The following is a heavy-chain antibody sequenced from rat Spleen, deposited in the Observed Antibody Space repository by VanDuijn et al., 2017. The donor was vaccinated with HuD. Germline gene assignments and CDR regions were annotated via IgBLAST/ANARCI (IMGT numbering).Heavy chain of an antibody. CDR3: ARHHYDGYYHGPVFGVMDA. J-gene: IGHJ4*01. D-gene: IGHD1-12*03. Sequence: EVQLVESGGGLVQPGRSLKLSCVASGFTFNNYWMTWIRQAPGKGLEWVASITNAAGKVHYPDSVKGRFTLSRDNAKSTLYLQMDSLRSEDTASYYCARHHYDGYYHGPVFGVMDAWGQGAAVTVSS. CDR1: GFTFNNYW. CDR2: ITNAAGKV. V-gene: IGHV5-31*01.